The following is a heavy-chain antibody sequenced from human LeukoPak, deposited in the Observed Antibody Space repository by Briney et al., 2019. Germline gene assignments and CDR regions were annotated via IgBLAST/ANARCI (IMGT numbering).Heavy chain of an antibody. CDR3: ARVSSTVGTYYYDSSDYYVY. CDR1: GFTFSSYW. D-gene: IGHD3-22*01. Sequence: GGSLRLSCAASGFTFSSYWMSWVRQAPGKGLEWVANIKQDGSEKYYVDSVKGRFTISRDNAKNSLYLQMNSLRAEDTAVYYCARVSSTVGTYYYDSSDYYVYWGQGTLVTVSS. J-gene: IGHJ4*02. CDR2: IKQDGSEK. V-gene: IGHV3-7*01.